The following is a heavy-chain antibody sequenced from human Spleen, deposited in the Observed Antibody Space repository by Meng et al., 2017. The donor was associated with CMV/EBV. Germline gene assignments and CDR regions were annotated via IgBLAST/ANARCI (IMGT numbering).Heavy chain of an antibody. CDR2: IYPGDSDT. V-gene: IGHV5-51*01. J-gene: IGHJ4*02. D-gene: IGHD1-26*01. CDR3: ASSCSGSYYRFAY. Sequence: GESLKISCKVSGYSFTSYWIAWVRQMPGKGLEWMVIIYPGDSDTTYSPSFQGQVTISADKSISTAYLQWSSLKASDSAMYYCASSCSGSYYRFAYWGQGTLVTVSS. CDR1: GYSFTSYW.